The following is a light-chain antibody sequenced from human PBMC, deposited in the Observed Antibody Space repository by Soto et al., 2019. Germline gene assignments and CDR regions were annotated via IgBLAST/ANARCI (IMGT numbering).Light chain of an antibody. CDR3: QQYNNWPRT. Sequence: ETVLTQSPATLSLSPGESATLSCRASQSVSTYLAWSQQKPGQAPRLLIYGASTRATGIPARFSGSGSGTEFTLTISSLQSEDFAVYYCQQYNNWPRTFGQGTKVDIK. CDR1: QSVSTY. V-gene: IGKV3-15*01. CDR2: GAS. J-gene: IGKJ1*01.